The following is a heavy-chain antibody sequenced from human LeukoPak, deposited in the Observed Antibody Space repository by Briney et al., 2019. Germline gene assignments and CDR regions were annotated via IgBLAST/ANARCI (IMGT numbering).Heavy chain of an antibody. CDR1: RFTFSSYG. Sequence: GGSLRLSCAASRFTFSSYGMHWVRQAPGKGLEWVAFIRYDGSNKYYADSVKGRFTISRDNAKNTLYLQMNSLTAEDTAVFYCARDLVPQADRFLVPFDPWGQGTLVTVSS. CDR2: IRYDGSNK. D-gene: IGHD3-3*01. J-gene: IGHJ5*02. V-gene: IGHV3-30*02. CDR3: ARDLVPQADRFLVPFDP.